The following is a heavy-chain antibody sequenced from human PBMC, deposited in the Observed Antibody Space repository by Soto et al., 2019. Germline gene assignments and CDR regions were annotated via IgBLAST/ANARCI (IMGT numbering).Heavy chain of an antibody. D-gene: IGHD4-17*01. Sequence: PSETLSLTCTVSGGSINRGGYYWSWIRQHPGKGLEWIVYIYSSGSTYYNPSLKSRLTISVDTSKNQFSLKLSSVTAADTAVYYCARSGSWAYGDYGTFDYWGQGTLVTVSS. J-gene: IGHJ4*02. CDR2: IYSSGST. CDR1: GGSINRGGYY. CDR3: ARSGSWAYGDYGTFDY. V-gene: IGHV4-31*03.